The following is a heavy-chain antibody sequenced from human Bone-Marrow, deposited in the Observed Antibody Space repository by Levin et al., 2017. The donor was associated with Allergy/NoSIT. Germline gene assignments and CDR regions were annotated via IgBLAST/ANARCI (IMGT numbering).Heavy chain of an antibody. D-gene: IGHD2/OR15-2a*01. CDR1: GFNFGTYE. CDR3: AKGEPSIVPRLFDS. Sequence: PGGSLRLSCAASGFNFGTYEMAWVRQAPGKGLEWVSSINGRDGTTYYADSVRGRFTISRDNSKTTVFLQMNSLRAEDTAFYFCAKGEPSIVPRLFDSWGQGNLVTVSS. V-gene: IGHV3-23*01. J-gene: IGHJ4*02. CDR2: INGRDGTT.